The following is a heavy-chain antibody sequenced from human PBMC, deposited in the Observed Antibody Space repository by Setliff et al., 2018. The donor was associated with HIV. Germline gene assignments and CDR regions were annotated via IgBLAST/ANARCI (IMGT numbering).Heavy chain of an antibody. CDR3: ARLQDSSGYYRY. CDR1: GGSLSSSNYY. J-gene: IGHJ4*02. D-gene: IGHD3-22*01. CDR2: IYYSGNT. V-gene: IGHV4-39*01. Sequence: SETLSLTCTVSGGSLSSSNYYCGWIRQPPGKGLEWIGSIYYSGNTYYNPSLKSRVTISGDTSKKQFSLKLRAVTAADSAVYYCARLQDSSGYYRYWGQGTLVTVSS.